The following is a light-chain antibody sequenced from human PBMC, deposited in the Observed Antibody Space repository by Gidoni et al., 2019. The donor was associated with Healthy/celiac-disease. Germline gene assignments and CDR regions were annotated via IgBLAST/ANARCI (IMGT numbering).Light chain of an antibody. CDR1: QSISNY. CDR2: DAS. J-gene: IGKJ4*01. CDR3: QQRYNWPPLT. V-gene: IGKV3-11*01. Sequence: EIVLTQSPATLSLSPGERATLSCRASQSISNYLAWYQQAKPGQAPRLLIYDASNRATGIPARFSGSGSGTDFTLTISSLEPEDFAVYYCQQRYNWPPLTFGGGTKVEIK.